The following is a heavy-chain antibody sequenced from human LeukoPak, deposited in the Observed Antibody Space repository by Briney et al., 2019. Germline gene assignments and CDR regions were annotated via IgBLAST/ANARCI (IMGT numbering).Heavy chain of an antibody. J-gene: IGHJ6*03. D-gene: IGHD1-1*01. Sequence: PGGSLRLSCAASGFTFDDHAMHWVRQAPGKGLEWVSGISWNSGSIGYADSVKGRFTISRDNAKNSLYLQMNSLRAEDMALYYCAKDRERRYYYYYMDVWGKGTTVTVSS. CDR3: AKDRERRYYYYYMDV. CDR1: GFTFDDHA. CDR2: ISWNSGSI. V-gene: IGHV3-9*03.